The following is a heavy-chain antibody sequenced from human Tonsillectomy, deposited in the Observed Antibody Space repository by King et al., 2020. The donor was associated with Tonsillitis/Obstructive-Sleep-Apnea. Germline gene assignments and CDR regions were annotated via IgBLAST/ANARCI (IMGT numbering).Heavy chain of an antibody. CDR2: IYHSGST. CDR1: GGSISSGGYS. D-gene: IGHD6-6*01. CDR3: ARGEALDY. Sequence: LQLQESGSGLVKPSQTLSLTCAVSGGSISSGGYSWSWIRQPPGKGLEWIGYIYHSGSTYYNPSLKSRVTISVDRSKNQFSLKLSSVTAADTAVYYCARGEALDYWGQGTLVTVSS. V-gene: IGHV4-30-2*01. J-gene: IGHJ4*02.